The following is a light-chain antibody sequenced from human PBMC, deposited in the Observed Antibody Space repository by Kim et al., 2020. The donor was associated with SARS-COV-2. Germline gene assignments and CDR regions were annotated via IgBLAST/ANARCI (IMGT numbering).Light chain of an antibody. V-gene: IGKV1D-13*01. CDR3: QHFNNYPLT. J-gene: IGKJ5*01. CDR1: QSISSA. Sequence: GDRVTITCRASQSISSALAWYQQTPGTPPKLLIYDASSLLSGVPSRFSGSGSGTEFALTISSLQPEDSATYYCQHFNNYPLTFGQGTRLEIK. CDR2: DAS.